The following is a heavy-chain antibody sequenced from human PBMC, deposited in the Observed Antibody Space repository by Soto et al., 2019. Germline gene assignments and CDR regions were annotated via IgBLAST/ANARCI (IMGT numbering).Heavy chain of an antibody. CDR2: IKQDGSEI. CDR3: ARGGGWLIED. CDR1: ALPKNW. D-gene: IGHD3-16*01. J-gene: IGHJ4*02. V-gene: IGHV3-7*01. Sequence: DVQLVQSGGGLVQPGGSLRLSCEDSALPKNWMAWVRQAPGKGLEWVANIKQDGSEIQYLDAVKGRFTISRDNAKKSLYLQMNSLTVEDTAVYYCARGGGWLIEDWGQGVLVTVSS.